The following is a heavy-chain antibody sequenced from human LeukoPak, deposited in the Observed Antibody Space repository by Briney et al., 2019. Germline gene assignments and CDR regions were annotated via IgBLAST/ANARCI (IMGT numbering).Heavy chain of an antibody. V-gene: IGHV4-39*01. CDR2: IYYSGST. CDR1: GDSISSRRYY. D-gene: IGHD5-24*01. J-gene: IGHJ4*02. CDR3: ARWQLGPNYFDY. Sequence: PSETLSLTCTVSGDSISSRRYYWGWVRQPPGKGLEWIGSIYYSGSTYYNPSLKRRVTMSVGTSKNQFSLKLSSVTAADTAVYYCARWQLGPNYFDYWGQGTLVTVSS.